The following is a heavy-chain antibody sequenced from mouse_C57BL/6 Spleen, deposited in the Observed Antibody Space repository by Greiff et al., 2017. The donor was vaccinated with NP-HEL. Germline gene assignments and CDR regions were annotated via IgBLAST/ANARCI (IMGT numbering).Heavy chain of an antibody. CDR3: TRGGSGHFDY. CDR1: GYTFTDYE. CDR2: IDPETGGP. J-gene: IGHJ2*01. D-gene: IGHD3-1*01. V-gene: IGHV1-15*01. Sequence: QVQLQQSGAELVRPGASVTLSCKASGYTFTDYEMHWVKQTPVHGLEWIGAIDPETGGPAYNQKFKGKAILTADKSSSTAYMELRSLTSEDSAVYYCTRGGSGHFDYWGQGTTLTVSS.